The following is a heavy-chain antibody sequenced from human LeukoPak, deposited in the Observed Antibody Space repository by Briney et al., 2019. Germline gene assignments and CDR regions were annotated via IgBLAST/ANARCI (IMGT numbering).Heavy chain of an antibody. CDR1: GFTFSSYA. J-gene: IGHJ4*02. CDR2: ISYDGSNK. Sequence: HPGRSLRLSCAASGFTFSSYAMHWVRQAPGKGLEWVAVISYDGSNKYYADSVKGRFTISRDNSKNTLYLQMNSLRAEDTAVYYCARGGGGWLRQYGGFDYWGQGTLVTVSS. D-gene: IGHD5-12*01. CDR3: ARGGGGWLRQYGGFDY. V-gene: IGHV3-30-3*01.